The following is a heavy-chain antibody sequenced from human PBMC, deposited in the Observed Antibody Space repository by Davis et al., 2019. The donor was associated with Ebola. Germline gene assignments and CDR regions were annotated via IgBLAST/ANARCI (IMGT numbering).Heavy chain of an antibody. CDR3: ARARGGYYSFDY. CDR2: INAGNGNT. J-gene: IGHJ4*02. V-gene: IGHV1-3*01. CDR1: GYTFTSYA. Sequence: ASVKVSCKASGYTFTSYAMHWVRKDPGQRLEWMGWINAGNGNTKYSQKFQGRVTITRDTSASTAYMELSSLRSEDTSVYYCARARGGYYSFDYWGQGTLVTVSS. D-gene: IGHD1-26*01.